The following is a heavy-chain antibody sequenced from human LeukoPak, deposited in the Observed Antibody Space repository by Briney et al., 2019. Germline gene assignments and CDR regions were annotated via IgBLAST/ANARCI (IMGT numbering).Heavy chain of an antibody. V-gene: IGHV3-30*02. CDR3: AKEGILTYNHVQDY. CDR2: IRYDGSNK. CDR1: GFTFSSYG. D-gene: IGHD3-9*01. J-gene: IGHJ4*02. Sequence: SGGSLRLSCAASGFTFSSYGMHWVRQAPGKGLEWVAFIRYDGSNKDYVDSVKGRFTISRDNSKNTLYLQMNSLRAEDTAVYYCAKEGILTYNHVQDYWGQGTLVTVSS.